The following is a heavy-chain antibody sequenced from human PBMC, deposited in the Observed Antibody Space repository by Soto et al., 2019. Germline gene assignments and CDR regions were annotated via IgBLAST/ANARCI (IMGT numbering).Heavy chain of an antibody. CDR3: AKVGKGAAQNHYFFYMDV. D-gene: IGHD1-26*01. CDR1: GFTFNDYA. J-gene: IGHJ6*03. CDR2: VNGRGDST. Sequence: EVQVLESGGGLVQPGGSLVLSCAASGFTFNDYAMSWVRPAPGKGLEWVSAVNGRGDSTYYADSVKGRFTVSRDNSKNTVSLQMNSLRVEDTAVYYCAKVGKGAAQNHYFFYMDVWGKGTMVTVSS. V-gene: IGHV3-23*01.